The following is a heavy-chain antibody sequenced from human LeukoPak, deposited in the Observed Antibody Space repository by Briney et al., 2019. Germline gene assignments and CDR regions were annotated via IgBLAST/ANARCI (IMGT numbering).Heavy chain of an antibody. Sequence: SETLSLTCTVSGGSISSSSYYWGWIRQPPGKGLEWIGSIYYSGSTYYNPSLKSRVTISVDTSKNQFSLKLSSVTAADTAVYYCARGITIFGVVPFDPRGQGTLVTVSS. J-gene: IGHJ5*02. CDR2: IYYSGST. D-gene: IGHD3-3*01. CDR3: ARGITIFGVVPFDP. CDR1: GGSISSSSYY. V-gene: IGHV4-39*01.